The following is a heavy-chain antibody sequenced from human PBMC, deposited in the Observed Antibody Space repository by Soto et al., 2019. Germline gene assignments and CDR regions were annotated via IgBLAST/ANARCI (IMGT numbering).Heavy chain of an antibody. J-gene: IGHJ4*02. Sequence: PVESLKMSCKGSGLTFTRYSLAWVRQMPGTGMEWMGVIYHGDSDPSYSASFQGQVTISADKSINPAYLHWSSLKASDNAIYYCAKREGYCSTTACSNFDYWGQGAELTVSS. D-gene: IGHD2-2*01. CDR1: GLTFTRYS. V-gene: IGHV5-51*01. CDR2: IYHGDSDP. CDR3: AKREGYCSTTACSNFDY.